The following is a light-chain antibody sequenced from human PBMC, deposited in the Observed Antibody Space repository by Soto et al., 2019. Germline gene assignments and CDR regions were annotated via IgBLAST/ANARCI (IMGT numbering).Light chain of an antibody. V-gene: IGLV3-21*02. CDR2: DDS. CDR1: NIGGKS. J-gene: IGLJ1*01. Sequence: SYELTQPPSVSVAPGQTARITCGGGNIGGKSVHWYQQKPGQAPVLVVYDDSDRPTGIPERYSGYNSGNSAALTITSFEAGDEADYSCPVWDSGSDRYVFVPGTKLTVL. CDR3: PVWDSGSDRYV.